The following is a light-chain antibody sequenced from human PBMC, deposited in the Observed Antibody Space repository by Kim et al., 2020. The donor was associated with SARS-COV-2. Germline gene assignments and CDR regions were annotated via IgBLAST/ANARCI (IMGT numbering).Light chain of an antibody. CDR1: QDIGRY. CDR2: AAS. J-gene: IGKJ3*01. Sequence: IQLTQSPSSLSASVGDRVTITCRASQDIGRYLAWYQQKPLKAPRLLICAASTLQNAVPSRFGGSGSGTEFTLTISSLQPEDFATYYCQQVHTYPLTFGPGTKVDIK. V-gene: IGKV1-9*01. CDR3: QQVHTYPLT.